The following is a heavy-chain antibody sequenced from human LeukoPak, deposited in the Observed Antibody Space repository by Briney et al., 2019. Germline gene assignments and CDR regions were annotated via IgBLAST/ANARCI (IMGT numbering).Heavy chain of an antibody. CDR1: GGTFSSCA. CDR3: ATHTIFTRNFDY. D-gene: IGHD3-3*01. J-gene: IGHJ4*02. V-gene: IGHV1-69*05. Sequence: SVKVSCKASGGTFSSCAISWVRQAPGQGLEWMGGIIPIFGTANYAQKFQGRVTITTDESTSTAYMELSSLRSEDTAVYYCATHTIFTRNFDYWGQGTLVTVSS. CDR2: IIPIFGTA.